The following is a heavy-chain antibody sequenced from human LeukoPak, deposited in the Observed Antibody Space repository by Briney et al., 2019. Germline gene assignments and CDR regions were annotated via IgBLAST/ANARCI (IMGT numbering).Heavy chain of an antibody. V-gene: IGHV1-2*02. Sequence: ASVKLSCKASGYTFTGYYMHWVRQAPGQGLEWMGGINPNSGHTNYAENVQGRVTMTRDTAISTAYMELSRLRSDDTAVYYCARGRPSPVIRITMVRQDAFDIWGQGTMVTVSS. J-gene: IGHJ3*02. CDR3: ARGRPSPVIRITMVRQDAFDI. D-gene: IGHD3-10*01. CDR2: INPNSGHT. CDR1: GYTFTGYY.